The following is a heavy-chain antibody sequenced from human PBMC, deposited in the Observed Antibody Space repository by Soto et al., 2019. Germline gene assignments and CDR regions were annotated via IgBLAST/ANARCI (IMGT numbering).Heavy chain of an antibody. CDR1: GGSISSGDYY. D-gene: IGHD6-6*01. J-gene: IGHJ4*02. V-gene: IGHV4-30-4*01. Sequence: SETLSLTCTVSGGSISSGDYYWSWIRQPPGKGPEWIGYIYYSGSTYYNPSLKSRVTISVDTSKNQFSLKLSSVTAADTAVYYCARTRSRSSSSGEFYYFDYWGQGTLGTVSS. CDR3: ARTRSRSSSSGEFYYFDY. CDR2: IYYSGST.